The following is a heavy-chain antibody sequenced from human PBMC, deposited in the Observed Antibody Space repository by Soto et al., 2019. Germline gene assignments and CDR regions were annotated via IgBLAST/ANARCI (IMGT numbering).Heavy chain of an antibody. CDR2: VFDHGST. CDR1: GVSISGGNV. D-gene: IGHD3-10*01. Sequence: QVQLQESGPGLVKPWGTLSLTCAVSGVSISGGNVWSWVRQPPGKGREWIGEVFDHGSTNYNPSLKRRVTMSVDKSQNDFSLNLTSVTAADTAVYYCARVLSGNKEWFDSWGQGILVTVSS. J-gene: IGHJ5*01. CDR3: ARVLSGNKEWFDS. V-gene: IGHV4-4*02.